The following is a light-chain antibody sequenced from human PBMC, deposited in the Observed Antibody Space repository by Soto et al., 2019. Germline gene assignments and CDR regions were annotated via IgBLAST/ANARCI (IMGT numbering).Light chain of an antibody. CDR3: QQYKTYSRT. Sequence: DIQMTQSPSTLSASVGDRVIITCRASESISSWLAWYQQKPGKAPKLLIYKASTLESGVPSRFSGSGSGTDFTLTISSLQPDDFAIYYCQQYKTYSRTFGQGTKVDSK. V-gene: IGKV1-5*03. J-gene: IGKJ1*01. CDR1: ESISSW. CDR2: KAS.